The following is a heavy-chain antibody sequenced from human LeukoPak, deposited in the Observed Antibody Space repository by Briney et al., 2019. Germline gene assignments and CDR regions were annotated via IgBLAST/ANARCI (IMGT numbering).Heavy chain of an antibody. D-gene: IGHD3-10*01. V-gene: IGHV1-18*04. Sequence: ASVKVSYKASGYTFTSYGISWVRQAPGQGLEWMGWISAYNGNTNYAQKLQGRVTMTTDTSTSTAYMELRSLRSDDTAVYYCARDFVRFGELPSLPWFDPWGQGTLVTVSS. J-gene: IGHJ5*02. CDR3: ARDFVRFGELPSLPWFDP. CDR2: ISAYNGNT. CDR1: GYTFTSYG.